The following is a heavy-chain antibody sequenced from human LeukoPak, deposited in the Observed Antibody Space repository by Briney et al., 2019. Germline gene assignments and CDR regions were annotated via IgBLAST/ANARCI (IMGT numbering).Heavy chain of an antibody. Sequence: GASVKVSCKASAGTFSSYAISWVRQAPGQGLEWMGRIIPILGIANYAQKFQGRVTITADKSTSTAYMELSSLRSEDTAVYYCASGGPLRYFDWFFDYWGQGTLVTVSS. V-gene: IGHV1-69*04. J-gene: IGHJ4*02. CDR1: AGTFSSYA. D-gene: IGHD3-9*01. CDR2: IIPILGIA. CDR3: ASGGPLRYFDWFFDY.